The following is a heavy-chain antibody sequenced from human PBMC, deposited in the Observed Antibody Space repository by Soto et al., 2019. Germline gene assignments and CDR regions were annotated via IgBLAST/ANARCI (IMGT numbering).Heavy chain of an antibody. CDR3: ARDRGWNTFDF. Sequence: GGSLRLSCAASGFTFSTYWLAWVRQAPGKGLEWVANINQDGSREYYVDSVKGRFTASRDNAKNSLYLQMNSLRAEDTAIYYCARDRGWNTFDFWGQGTLVTVSS. CDR1: GFTFSTYW. J-gene: IGHJ5*01. CDR2: INQDGSRE. D-gene: IGHD1-1*01. V-gene: IGHV3-7*01.